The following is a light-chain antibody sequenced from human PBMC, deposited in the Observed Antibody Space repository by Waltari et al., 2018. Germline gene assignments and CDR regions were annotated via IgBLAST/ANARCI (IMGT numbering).Light chain of an antibody. CDR2: LAS. V-gene: IGKV2-28*01. CDR1: ATHLTTNGYNY. Sequence: DIVLTQSPLSLPVPPGEPAAITCRASATHLTTNGYNYLAWYLQKPGHSPQLLIYLASIRASGVPDRFSGSGSDTNFTLKITRVELEDVGVYFCMQGLQVPRTFGQGTKVEVK. J-gene: IGKJ1*01. CDR3: MQGLQVPRT.